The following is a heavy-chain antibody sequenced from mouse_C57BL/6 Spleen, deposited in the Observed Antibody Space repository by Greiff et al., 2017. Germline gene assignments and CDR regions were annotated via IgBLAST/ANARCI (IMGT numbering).Heavy chain of an antibody. V-gene: IGHV1-61*01. J-gene: IGHJ2*01. Sequence: QVQLQQPGAELVRPGSSVKLSCKASGYTFTSYWMDWVKQRPGQGLEWIGNIYPSDSETHYNQKFKDKATLTVDKSSSTAYMQLSSLTSEDSAVYCCADLHTGKDYWGQGTTLTVSS. CDR1: GYTFTSYW. CDR3: ADLHTGKDY. D-gene: IGHD4-1*01. CDR2: IYPSDSET.